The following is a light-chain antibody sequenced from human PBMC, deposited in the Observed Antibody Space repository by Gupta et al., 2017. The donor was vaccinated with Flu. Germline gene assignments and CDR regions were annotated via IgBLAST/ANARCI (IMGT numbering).Light chain of an antibody. J-gene: IGLJ3*02. Sequence: QSVLTQPPSVSAAPGQKVTISCSGSSSNIGNNYASWDRQLPGTAPKLLIYENNKRPLGIPDRFFGSKSGTSATLDITGLQTGDEAVYYCGTWDSSLSVGVLGGGPKVTVL. CDR1: SSNIGNNY. CDR3: GTWDSSLSVGV. V-gene: IGLV1-51*02. CDR2: ENN.